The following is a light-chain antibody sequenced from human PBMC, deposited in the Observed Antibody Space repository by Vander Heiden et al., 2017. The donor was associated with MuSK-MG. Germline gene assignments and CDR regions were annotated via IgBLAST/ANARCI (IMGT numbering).Light chain of an antibody. CDR2: DAS. V-gene: IGKV1-33*01. J-gene: IGKJ4*01. Sequence: DIQMTQSPSFLSASVGDRVTITCQASQDIINYLNWYQQKPGKAPKLLIFDASNLEDGVPSRFSGSGSGTDFTFAISSLRPEDIATYYCQQDDILPLTFGGGTKVEIK. CDR1: QDIINY. CDR3: QQDDILPLT.